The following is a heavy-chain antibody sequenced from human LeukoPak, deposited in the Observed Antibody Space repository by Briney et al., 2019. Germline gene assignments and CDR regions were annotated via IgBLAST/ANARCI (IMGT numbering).Heavy chain of an antibody. V-gene: IGHV3-23*01. CDR1: GFSFSNYV. CDR2: TSGSGTTT. CDR3: AKDRGGWTSGYCSMDN. J-gene: IGHJ4*02. Sequence: PGRSLRLSCAASGFSFSNYVMYWLRQAPGKGLQWVPLTSGSGTTTLYADSVKGRFTISRDNSSNTVYLQMSSLRAEDTAVYYCAKDRGGWTSGYCSMDNWGQGTLVTVSS. D-gene: IGHD3-22*01.